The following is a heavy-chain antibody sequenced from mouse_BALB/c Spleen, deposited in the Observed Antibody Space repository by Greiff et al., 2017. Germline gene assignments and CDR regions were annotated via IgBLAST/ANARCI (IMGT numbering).Heavy chain of an antibody. D-gene: IGHD2-14*01. CDR1: GYTFSSYW. CDR3: ARERAYYRYDGAWFAY. J-gene: IGHJ3*01. Sequence: VQLQQSGAELMKPGASVKISCKATGYTFSSYWIEWVKQRPGHGLEWIGEILPGSGSTNYNEKFKGKATFTADTSSNTAYMQLSSLTSEDSAVYYCARERAYYRYDGAWFAYWGQGTLVTVSA. V-gene: IGHV1-9*01. CDR2: ILPGSGST.